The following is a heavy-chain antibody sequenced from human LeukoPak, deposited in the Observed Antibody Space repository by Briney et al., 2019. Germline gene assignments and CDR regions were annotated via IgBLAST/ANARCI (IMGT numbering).Heavy chain of an antibody. Sequence: GGSLRLSCAASGFTFSSYAMHWVRQAPGKGLEWVAVISYDGSNKYYADSVKGRFTISRDNSKNTLYLQMNSLRAEDTAVYHCALLGDYVDYWGQGTLVTVSS. CDR2: ISYDGSNK. D-gene: IGHD7-27*01. CDR1: GFTFSSYA. CDR3: ALLGDYVDY. V-gene: IGHV3-30-3*01. J-gene: IGHJ4*02.